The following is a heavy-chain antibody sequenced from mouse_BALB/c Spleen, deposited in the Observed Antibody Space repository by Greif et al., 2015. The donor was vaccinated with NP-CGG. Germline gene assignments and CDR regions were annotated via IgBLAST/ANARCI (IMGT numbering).Heavy chain of an antibody. J-gene: IGHJ1*01. CDR1: GFTFTDYY. V-gene: IGHV7-3*02. Sequence: EVKVVESGGGLVQPGGSLRLSCATSGFTFTDYYMSWVRQPPGKALEWLGFIRNKANGYTTEYSASVKGRFTTSRDNSQSILYLQMNTLRAEDSATYYCARGNWYWYFDVWGAGTTVTVSS. CDR2: IRNKANGYTT. D-gene: IGHD4-1*01. CDR3: ARGNWYWYFDV.